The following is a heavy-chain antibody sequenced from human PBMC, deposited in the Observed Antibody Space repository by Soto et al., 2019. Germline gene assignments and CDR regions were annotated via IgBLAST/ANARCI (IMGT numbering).Heavy chain of an antibody. Sequence: RRLSCAASGFAFSSYWMHWVRQAPGKGLVWVSRINSDGSSTSYADSVKGRFTISRDNAKNTLYLQMNSLRAEDTAVYYCARGEGSQYYDFWSGYYPGPVRHWFDPWGQGTLVPVSS. CDR3: ARGEGSQYYDFWSGYYPGPVRHWFDP. CDR2: INSDGSST. CDR1: GFAFSSYW. V-gene: IGHV3-74*01. J-gene: IGHJ5*02. D-gene: IGHD3-3*01.